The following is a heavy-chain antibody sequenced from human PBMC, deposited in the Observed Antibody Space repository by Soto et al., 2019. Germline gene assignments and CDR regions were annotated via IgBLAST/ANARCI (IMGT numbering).Heavy chain of an antibody. CDR1: GGTFSSYA. V-gene: IGHV1-69*13. CDR2: IIPIFGTA. CDR3: ARDETTPGHSSGWYYFDY. J-gene: IGHJ4*02. Sequence: SVKVSCKASGGTFSSYAISWVRQAPGQGLEWMGGIIPIFGTANYAQKFQGRVTITADESTSTAYMELSSLRSEDTAVYYCARDETTPGHSSGWYYFDYWGQGTLVTVSS. D-gene: IGHD6-19*01.